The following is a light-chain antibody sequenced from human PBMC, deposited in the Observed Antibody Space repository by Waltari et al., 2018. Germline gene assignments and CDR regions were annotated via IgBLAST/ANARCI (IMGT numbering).Light chain of an antibody. CDR2: RNN. Sequence: QSVLTQPPSASGTPGQRVIISCSGSNSNLGTNYVYWYQQLPGTAPKVLIYRNNQRPSRVPDRFSGSKSGTSASLAISGLRSEDEADYYCAAWDDSLRAVVFGGG. CDR1: NSNLGTNY. V-gene: IGLV1-47*01. J-gene: IGLJ2*01. CDR3: AAWDDSLRAVV.